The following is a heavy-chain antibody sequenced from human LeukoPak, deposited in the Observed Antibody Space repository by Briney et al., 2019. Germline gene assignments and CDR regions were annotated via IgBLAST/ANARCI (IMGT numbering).Heavy chain of an antibody. J-gene: IGHJ3*02. V-gene: IGHV5-10-1*01. CDR3: ARRLSSGSYPLFLDAFEI. D-gene: IGHD1-26*01. CDR1: GYRFTSYW. CDR2: IDPSDSYS. Sequence: KLGESLRISCKVSGYRFTSYWITWVRQVPGKGLEWMGTIDPSDSYSNYSPSFQGHVTISTDKSSNTAYLQWSSLKASDTAMYYCARRLSSGSYPLFLDAFEIWGQGTRVTVFS.